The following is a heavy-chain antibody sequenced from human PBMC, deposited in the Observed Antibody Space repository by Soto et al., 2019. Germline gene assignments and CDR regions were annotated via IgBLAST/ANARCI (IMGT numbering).Heavy chain of an antibody. D-gene: IGHD5-18*01. CDR3: ARDGEAMVPRYYFDY. V-gene: IGHV3-33*01. CDR2: IWYDGSNK. J-gene: IGHJ4*02. CDR1: GFTFSSYG. Sequence: PGGSLRLSCAASGFTFSSYGMHWVRQAPGKGLEWVAVIWYDGSNKYYADSVKGRFTISRDNSKNTLYLQMNSLGAEDTAVYYCARDGEAMVPRYYFDYWGQGTLVTVSS.